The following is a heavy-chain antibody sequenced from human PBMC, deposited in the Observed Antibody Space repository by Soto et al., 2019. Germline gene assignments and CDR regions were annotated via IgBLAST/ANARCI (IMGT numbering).Heavy chain of an antibody. V-gene: IGHV3-53*01. CDR2: IYSGGST. J-gene: IGHJ4*02. CDR3: ARDAEGFDY. CDR1: GFTVSSNY. Sequence: EVQLVESGGGLIQPGGSLRLSCAASGFTVSSNYMSWVRQAPGKGLEWVSVIYSGGSTYYADSVKGRFTISRDNSKQTLYRQMNGLRAEDTAVEYCARDAEGFDYWGQGTLVTVSS.